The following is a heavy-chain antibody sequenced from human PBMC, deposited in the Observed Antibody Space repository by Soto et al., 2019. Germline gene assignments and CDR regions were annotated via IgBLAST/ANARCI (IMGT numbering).Heavy chain of an antibody. D-gene: IGHD3-9*01. CDR1: GGSFSGYY. Sequence: QVQLQQWGAGLLKPSETLSLTCAVYGGSFSGYYWSWIRQPPGKGLEWIGEINHSGSTNYNPSLKSRVTISVDTSKNQFSLKLSSVTAADTAVYYCARRGRYDILTGYRGATDVWGQGTTVTVSS. V-gene: IGHV4-34*01. CDR3: ARRGRYDILTGYRGATDV. J-gene: IGHJ6*02. CDR2: INHSGST.